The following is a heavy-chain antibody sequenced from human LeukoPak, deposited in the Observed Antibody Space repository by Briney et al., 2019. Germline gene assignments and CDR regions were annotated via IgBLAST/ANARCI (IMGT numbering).Heavy chain of an antibody. CDR2: INNSGGRT. Sequence: GGSLRLSCAASGFIFSTYTMGWVRQAPGKGLEWVSDINNSGGRTYYADFVKGRFTISRDNSKNTLYLHMSSLRAEDTAIYFCAKAKTSGSAYDYWGQGILVTASS. J-gene: IGHJ4*02. CDR3: AKAKTSGSAYDY. D-gene: IGHD3-10*01. V-gene: IGHV3-23*01. CDR1: GFIFSTYT.